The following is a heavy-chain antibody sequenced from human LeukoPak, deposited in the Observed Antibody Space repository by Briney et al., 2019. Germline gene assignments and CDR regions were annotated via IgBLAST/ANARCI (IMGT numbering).Heavy chain of an antibody. D-gene: IGHD3-16*02. Sequence: PSETLSLTCTVSGCSISTSDYCWIWIPQHPGMGREGNVYISNRGRTYYNTSLKRRITISVDPSKTQISLKLSSVTAWDTAVYYCATASQLGELSLGYWGRGNLVTVSS. J-gene: IGHJ4*02. CDR1: GCSISTSDYC. CDR3: ATASQLGELSLGY. CDR2: ISNRGRT. V-gene: IGHV4-31*03.